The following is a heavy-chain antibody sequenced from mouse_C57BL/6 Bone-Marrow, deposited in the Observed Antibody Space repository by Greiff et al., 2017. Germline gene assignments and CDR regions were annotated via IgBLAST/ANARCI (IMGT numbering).Heavy chain of an antibody. D-gene: IGHD1-1*01. CDR1: GFNIKDDY. V-gene: IGHV14-4*01. CDR2: LDPENGDT. J-gene: IGHJ2*01. Sequence: VQLKESGAELVRPGASVKLSCTASGFNIKDDYMHWVKQRPEQGLEWIGWLDPENGDTEYASKFQGKATITADTSSNTAYLQLSSLTSEDTAVYYCTSLFITTVVFDYWGQGTTLTVSS. CDR3: TSLFITTVVFDY.